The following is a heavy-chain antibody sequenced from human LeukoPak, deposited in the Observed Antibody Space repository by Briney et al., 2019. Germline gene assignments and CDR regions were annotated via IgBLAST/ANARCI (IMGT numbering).Heavy chain of an antibody. Sequence: PGGSLRLSCAASGFTFSNAWMSWVRQAPGKGLEWVSSISSSSSYIYYADSVKGRFTISRDNAKNSLYLQMNSLRAEDTAVYYCARGLTVAFAFDIWGQGTMVTVSS. J-gene: IGHJ3*02. CDR2: ISSSSSYI. CDR3: ARGLTVAFAFDI. V-gene: IGHV3-21*01. D-gene: IGHD4-23*01. CDR1: GFTFSNAW.